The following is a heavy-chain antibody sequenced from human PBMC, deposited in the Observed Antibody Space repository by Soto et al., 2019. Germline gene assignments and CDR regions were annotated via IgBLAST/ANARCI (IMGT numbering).Heavy chain of an antibody. CDR2: INPNSGGT. D-gene: IGHD2-15*01. Sequence: QVQLVQSGAEVKKPGASVKVSCKASGYTFTGYYMHWVRQAPGQGLEWMGWINPNSGGTHYAQKFQGRVPMTRDTSISTAYMELSRLRSDDTAVYYCARQVNRMDRAVLNYWGEGTLVTVSS. V-gene: IGHV1-2*02. CDR1: GYTFTGYY. CDR3: ARQVNRMDRAVLNY. J-gene: IGHJ4*02.